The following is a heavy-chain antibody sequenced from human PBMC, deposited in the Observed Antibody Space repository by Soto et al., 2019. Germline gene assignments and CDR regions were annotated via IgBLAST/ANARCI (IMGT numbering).Heavy chain of an antibody. V-gene: IGHV1-18*01. CDR1: GYTFTSYG. CDR3: ARGGLTPRTSVDY. Sequence: GASVKVSCKASGYTFTSYGITWVRQAPGQRLEWIGWITAYNGNTNYAQNLQGRVTMTTDTSTTTAYMELRSLRSDDTAVYYCARGGLTPRTSVDYWGQGTLVTVSS. D-gene: IGHD2-21*02. J-gene: IGHJ4*02. CDR2: ITAYNGNT.